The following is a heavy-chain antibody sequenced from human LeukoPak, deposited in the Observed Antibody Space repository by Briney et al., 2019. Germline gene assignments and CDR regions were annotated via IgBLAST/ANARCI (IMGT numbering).Heavy chain of an antibody. CDR3: ARGSYGTYYYGMDV. CDR2: ISAYNGNT. Sequence: GASGKLSFKASGYTFTIYGISWVRHAPGQGLERMGWISAYNGNTNYAQKPQGRVTMTTDTSTSTAYMELGSLRSDDTAVYYCARGSYGTYYYGMDVWGQGTTVTVSS. J-gene: IGHJ6*02. D-gene: IGHD5-18*01. CDR1: GYTFTIYG. V-gene: IGHV1-18*01.